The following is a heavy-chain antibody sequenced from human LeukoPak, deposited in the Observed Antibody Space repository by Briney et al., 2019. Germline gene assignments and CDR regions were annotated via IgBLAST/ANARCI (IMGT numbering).Heavy chain of an antibody. J-gene: IGHJ4*02. Sequence: GGSLRLSCAASGFTFDAYAMHWVRQAPGKGLEWVSGISWNSGSIDYADSVKGRFTISRDNSKNTLYLQMNSLRAEDTAVYYCAAPYGSGSYPYFDYWGQGTLVTVSS. V-gene: IGHV3-9*01. D-gene: IGHD3-10*01. CDR3: AAPYGSGSYPYFDY. CDR2: ISWNSGSI. CDR1: GFTFDAYA.